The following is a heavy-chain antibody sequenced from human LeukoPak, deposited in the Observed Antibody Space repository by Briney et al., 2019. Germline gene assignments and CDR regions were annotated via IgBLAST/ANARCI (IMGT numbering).Heavy chain of an antibody. V-gene: IGHV1-2*02. CDR3: ARPSDYYDISPFDY. D-gene: IGHD3-22*01. J-gene: IGHJ4*02. CDR1: GYTFTDYS. CDR2: INPNSGGT. Sequence: GASVKVSCKASGYTFTDYSMHWVRQAPRQGLEWMGWINPNSGGTNYAQKFQGRVTMTRDTSISTVYMELSRLRSDDTAVYYCARPSDYYDISPFDYWGQGTLVTVSS.